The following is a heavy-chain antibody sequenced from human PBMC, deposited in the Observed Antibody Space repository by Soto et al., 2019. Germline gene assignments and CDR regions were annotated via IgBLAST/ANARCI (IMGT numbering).Heavy chain of an antibody. Sequence: QVQLVESGGGVVQPGRSLRLSCAASGFTFSSYAMHWVRQAPGKGLEWVAVISYDGSNKYYADSVKGRFTISRDNSKNTLYLQMNSLRAEDTAVYYCARDDSGDYWGQGTLVTVSS. D-gene: IGHD2-21*02. CDR1: GFTFSSYA. V-gene: IGHV3-30-3*01. J-gene: IGHJ4*02. CDR2: ISYDGSNK. CDR3: ARDDSGDY.